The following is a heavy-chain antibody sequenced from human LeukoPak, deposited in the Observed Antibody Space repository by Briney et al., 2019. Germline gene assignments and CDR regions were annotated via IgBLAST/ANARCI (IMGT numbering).Heavy chain of an antibody. CDR1: GFTFSSYE. Sequence: GGSLRLSCAASGFTFSSYEMNWVRQAPGKGLEWVSDISSSGGTVYYADAVKGRFTISRDNAKTSLYLQMTSLSAEDTAVYYCAELGITMIRGVWGKGTTVTIPS. V-gene: IGHV3-48*03. CDR2: ISSSGGTV. D-gene: IGHD3-10*01. J-gene: IGHJ6*04. CDR3: AELGITMIRGV.